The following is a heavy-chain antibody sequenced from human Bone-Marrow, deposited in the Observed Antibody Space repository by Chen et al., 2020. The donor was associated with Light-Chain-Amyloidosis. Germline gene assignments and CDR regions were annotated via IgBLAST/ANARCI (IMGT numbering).Heavy chain of an antibody. J-gene: IGHJ4*02. V-gene: IGHV1-46*02. D-gene: IGHD6-25*01. CDR2: IDPSDGGT. CDR3: ASGWYDSGWHDY. CDR1: GYPFKFYH. Sequence: QVQLVQSGADVKKPGASVSISCTTSGYPFKFYHIHWMRQAPGQGLEWLGRIDPSDGGTNYAQNLQGRVSMTRDTSTATVYMYLKHLRSEDTAVYFCASGWYDSGWHDYWGQGTLVTVSS.